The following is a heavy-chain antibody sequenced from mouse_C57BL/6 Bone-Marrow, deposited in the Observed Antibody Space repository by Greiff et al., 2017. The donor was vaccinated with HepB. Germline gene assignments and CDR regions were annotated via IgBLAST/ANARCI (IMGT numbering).Heavy chain of an antibody. CDR2: IYPGSGST. Sequence: VQLQQPGAELVKPGASVKMSCKASGYTFTSYWITWVKQRPGQGLEWIGDIYPGSGSTNYNEKFKSKATLTVDTSSSTAYMQLSSLTSEDSAVYYCAYIYYVNYEGVDDYWGQGTTLTVSS. D-gene: IGHD2-1*01. CDR3: AYIYYVNYEGVDDY. V-gene: IGHV1-55*01. J-gene: IGHJ2*01. CDR1: GYTFTSYW.